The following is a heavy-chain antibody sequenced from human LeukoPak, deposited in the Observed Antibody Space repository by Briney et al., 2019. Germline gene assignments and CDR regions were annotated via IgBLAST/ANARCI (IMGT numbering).Heavy chain of an antibody. CDR3: AKDYPWASVLIDDTGRFDP. D-gene: IGHD3-22*01. Sequence: GGSLRLSCAASGFTFKNYGMHWVRQTPGKGLEWVAVISYDGSTKYYADSVKGRFTLSRDNSKNTLFLQMSSLRPEDTAVYYCAKDYPWASVLIDDTGRFDPWGQGTLVTVSS. V-gene: IGHV3-30*18. J-gene: IGHJ5*02. CDR2: ISYDGSTK. CDR1: GFTFKNYG.